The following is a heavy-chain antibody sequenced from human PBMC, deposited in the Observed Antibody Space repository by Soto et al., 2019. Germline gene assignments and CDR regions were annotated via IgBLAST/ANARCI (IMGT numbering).Heavy chain of an antibody. V-gene: IGHV3-7*03. CDR3: ARRTYYYDSSGYYFVY. CDR2: IKQDGSEK. Sequence: GGSLRLSCAASGFTFSSYWMSWVRQAPGKGLEWVANIKQDGSEKYYVDSVKGRFTISRDNAKNSLYLQMNSLRAEDTAVYYCARRTYYYDSSGYYFVYWGQGTLVTVSS. D-gene: IGHD3-22*01. CDR1: GFTFSSYW. J-gene: IGHJ4*02.